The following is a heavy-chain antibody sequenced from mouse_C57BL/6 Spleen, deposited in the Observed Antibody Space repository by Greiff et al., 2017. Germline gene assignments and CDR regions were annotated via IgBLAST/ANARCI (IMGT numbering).Heavy chain of an antibody. CDR3: ARRGGYYYGSSYSYYFDY. V-gene: IGHV1-55*01. D-gene: IGHD1-1*01. CDR1: GYTFTSYW. CDR2: IYPGSGST. Sequence: QVQLQQPGAELVKPGASVKMSCKASGYTFTSYWITWVKQRPGQGLEWIGDIYPGSGSTNYNEKFKSKATLTVDTSSSTAYMQLSSLTSEDSAVYYCARRGGYYYGSSYSYYFDYWGQGTTLTVSS. J-gene: IGHJ2*01.